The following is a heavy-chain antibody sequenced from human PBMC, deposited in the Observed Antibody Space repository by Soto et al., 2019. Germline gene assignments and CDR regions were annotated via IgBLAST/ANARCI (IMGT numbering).Heavy chain of an antibody. D-gene: IGHD3-10*01. CDR3: GRRATSGRGWDV. CDR1: GFTFSSYW. V-gene: IGHV3-7*01. CDR2: IKQDGSEE. Sequence: EVQLVESGGGLVQPGGSLRLSCVDSGFTFSSYWMSWVRQAPVKGLEWVGNIKQDGSEENYVDSVKGRFTISRDNAKNSMYLKMNRLRAQDREAHDSGRRATSGRGWDVWGQGTAVVVSS. J-gene: IGHJ6*02.